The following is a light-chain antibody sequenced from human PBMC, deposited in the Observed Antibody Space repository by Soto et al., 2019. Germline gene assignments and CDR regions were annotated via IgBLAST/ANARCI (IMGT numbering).Light chain of an antibody. J-gene: IGKJ5*01. CDR2: GAS. V-gene: IGKV3-20*01. CDR1: QSINSAN. Sequence: EFVLTQSPGTLSLSQGEGVTLSCRTSQSINSANLAWYQQKPGQAPRLLIYGASVRATGLPDRFSGGGSGTDFTLTISRLEPEDVAVYYCEDCDRSVPITFGQGTRLEIK. CDR3: EDCDRSVPIT.